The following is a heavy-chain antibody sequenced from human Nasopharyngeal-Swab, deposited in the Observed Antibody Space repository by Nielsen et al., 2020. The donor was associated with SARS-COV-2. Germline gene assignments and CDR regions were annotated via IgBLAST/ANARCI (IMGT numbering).Heavy chain of an antibody. J-gene: IGHJ4*02. D-gene: IGHD4-23*01. Sequence: VRQAPGKGLEWVSVIYSGGSTYYADSVKGRFTISRDNSKNTLYLQMNSLRAEDTAVYYCAREPPYGGNNYWGQGTLVTVSS. V-gene: IGHV3-53*01. CDR3: AREPPYGGNNY. CDR2: IYSGGST.